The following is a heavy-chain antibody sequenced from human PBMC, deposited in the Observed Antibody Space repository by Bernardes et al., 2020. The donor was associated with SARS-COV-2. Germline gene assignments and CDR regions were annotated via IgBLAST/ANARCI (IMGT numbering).Heavy chain of an antibody. J-gene: IGHJ3*01. Sequence: SETLSLTCAVYGGSFTDNYWSWIRQPPGKGLEWIGEIIYSGSPNYNPSLKSRVAISLDTSENQFSLKLRSVTAADTAVYFCARVSSTAGTGAFDFWGQGTMVTVSS. CDR1: GGSFTDNY. D-gene: IGHD6-13*01. V-gene: IGHV4-34*12. CDR3: ARVSSTAGTGAFDF. CDR2: IIYSGSP.